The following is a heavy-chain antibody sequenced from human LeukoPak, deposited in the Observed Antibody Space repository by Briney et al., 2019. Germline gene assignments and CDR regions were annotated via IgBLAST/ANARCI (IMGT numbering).Heavy chain of an antibody. CDR2: IYYSGST. V-gene: IGHV4-59*01. CDR1: GGSFSGYY. CDR3: ARAPRGVVVKSDAFDI. Sequence: SEILSLTCAVYGGSFSGYYWSWIRQPPGKGLEWIGYIYYSGSTNYNPSLKSRVRTSVDTSKKQFSLKLSSVTAADTAVYYCARAPRGVVVKSDAFDIWGQGTMVTVSS. J-gene: IGHJ3*02. D-gene: IGHD2-15*01.